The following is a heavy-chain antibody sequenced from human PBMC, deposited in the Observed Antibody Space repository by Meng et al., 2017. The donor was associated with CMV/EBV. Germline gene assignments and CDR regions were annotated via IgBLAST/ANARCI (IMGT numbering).Heavy chain of an antibody. Sequence: SVKVSCKASGGTFSSYAISWVRQAPGQGLEWMGGIIPIFGTANYAQKFQGRVTITTDESTSTAYMELSSLRSEDTAVYYCARRLSTYDFWSGYSSRGMDVWGQGTTVTVSS. CDR2: IIPIFGTA. D-gene: IGHD3-3*01. J-gene: IGHJ6*02. CDR1: GGTFSSYA. CDR3: ARRLSTYDFWSGYSSRGMDV. V-gene: IGHV1-69*05.